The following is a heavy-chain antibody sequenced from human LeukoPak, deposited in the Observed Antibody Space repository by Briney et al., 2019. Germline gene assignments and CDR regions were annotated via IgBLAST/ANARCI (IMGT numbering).Heavy chain of an antibody. Sequence: PSETLSLTCIVSGGSISSGSYYWSWIRQPAGKGLEWIGRIYTSGSTNYNPSLKSRVTISVDTSKNQFSLKLSSVTAADTAVYYCAREFYISWFDPWGQGTLVTVSS. J-gene: IGHJ5*02. CDR3: AREFYISWFDP. CDR2: IYTSGST. V-gene: IGHV4-61*02. D-gene: IGHD2/OR15-2a*01. CDR1: GGSISSGSYY.